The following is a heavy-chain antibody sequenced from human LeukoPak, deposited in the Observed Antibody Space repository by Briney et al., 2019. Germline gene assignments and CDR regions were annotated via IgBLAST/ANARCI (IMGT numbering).Heavy chain of an antibody. CDR2: IYYSGST. Sequence: SETLSLTCTVSGGSISSSSYYWGWIRQPPGKGLEWIGSIYYSGSTYYNPSLKSRVTISVDTSKNQFSLKLSSVTAADTAVYYCARRRIAVAGTAIEDYWGQGTLVTVSS. J-gene: IGHJ4*02. CDR1: GGSISSSSYY. V-gene: IGHV4-39*01. D-gene: IGHD6-19*01. CDR3: ARRRIAVAGTAIEDY.